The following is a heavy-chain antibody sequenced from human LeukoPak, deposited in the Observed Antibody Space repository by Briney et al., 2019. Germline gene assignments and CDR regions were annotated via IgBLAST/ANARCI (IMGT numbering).Heavy chain of an antibody. CDR1: GFTFSSYA. CDR2: FSGSGGST. V-gene: IGHV3-23*01. J-gene: IGHJ5*02. CDR3: AKVGVRGVILGWFDP. Sequence: GGSLRLSCAASGFTFSSYAMSWVRQAPGKGLKWFSVFSGSGGSTYYADFVKGRFTISRDNSKNTLYLQMNSLRAEDTAVYYCAKVGVRGVILGWFDPWGQGTLVTVSS. D-gene: IGHD3-10*01.